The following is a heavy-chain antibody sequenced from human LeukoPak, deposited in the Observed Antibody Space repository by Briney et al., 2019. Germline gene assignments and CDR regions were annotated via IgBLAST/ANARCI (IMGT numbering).Heavy chain of an antibody. D-gene: IGHD2-8*01. J-gene: IGHJ4*02. V-gene: IGHV3-30*18. CDR2: VAYDGSNK. Sequence: PGRSLRLSCAASGFTFSSYGMHWVRQAPGKGLEWVAVVAYDGSNKYYADSVKGRFTISRDNSKNTLYLQMNSLRAEDTAVYYCAKASALYSGGGYFDYWGQGTLVTVSS. CDR3: AKASALYSGGGYFDY. CDR1: GFTFSSYG.